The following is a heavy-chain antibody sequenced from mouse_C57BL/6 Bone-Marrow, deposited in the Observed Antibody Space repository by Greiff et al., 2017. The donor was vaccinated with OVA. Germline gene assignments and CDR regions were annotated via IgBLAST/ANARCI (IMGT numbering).Heavy chain of an antibody. J-gene: IGHJ3*02. CDR1: GFTFSSXG. V-gene: IGHV5-6*02. CDR3: ARLSGT. D-gene: IGHD3-2*02. Sequence: DVMLVESGGDLVKPGGSLKLSCAASGFTFSSXGMSWVRQTPDKRLEWVATISSGGSYTYYPDSVKGRFTISRDNAKNTLYLQMSSLKSEDTAMYYCARLSGTWGQGTLVTVSA. CDR2: ISSGGSYT.